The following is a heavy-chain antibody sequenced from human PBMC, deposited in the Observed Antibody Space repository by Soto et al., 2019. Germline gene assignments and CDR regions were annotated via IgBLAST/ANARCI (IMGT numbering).Heavy chain of an antibody. J-gene: IGHJ4*02. CDR2: ISYDGSNK. Sequence: PGGSLRLSCAASGFTFSSYGMHWVRQAPGKGLEWVAVISYDGSNKYYADSVKGRFTISRDNSKNTLYLQMNSLRAEDTAVYYCAKALRNNAFGRGIDQGGKGIMVTVPS. CDR1: GFTFSSYG. D-gene: IGHD3-16*01. CDR3: AKALRNNAFGRGIDQ. V-gene: IGHV3-30*18.